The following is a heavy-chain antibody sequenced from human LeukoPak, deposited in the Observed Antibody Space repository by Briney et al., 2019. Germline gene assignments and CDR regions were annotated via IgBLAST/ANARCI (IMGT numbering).Heavy chain of an antibody. J-gene: IGHJ6*02. V-gene: IGHV1-69*02. Sequence: ASVKVSCKASGGTSSSYTISWVRQAPGQGLEWMGRIIPILGIANYAQKFQGRVTITADKSTSTAYMELSGLRSEDTAVYYCASGYCSGGSCYYYYYYGMDVWGQGTTVTVSS. D-gene: IGHD2-15*01. CDR1: GGTSSSYT. CDR2: IIPILGIA. CDR3: ASGYCSGGSCYYYYYYGMDV.